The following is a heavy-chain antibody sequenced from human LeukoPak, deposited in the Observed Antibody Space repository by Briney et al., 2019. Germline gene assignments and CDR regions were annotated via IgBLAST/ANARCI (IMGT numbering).Heavy chain of an antibody. CDR1: GYTFTSYD. CDR3: ARGRWLLYGGAFDI. Sequence: GASVKVSCKASGYTFTSYDINWVRQATGQGLEWMGWINPNSGGTNYAQKFQGRVTMTRDTSISTAYMELSRLRSDDTAVYYCARGRWLLYGGAFDIWGQGTMVTVSS. D-gene: IGHD5-24*01. J-gene: IGHJ3*02. V-gene: IGHV1-2*02. CDR2: INPNSGGT.